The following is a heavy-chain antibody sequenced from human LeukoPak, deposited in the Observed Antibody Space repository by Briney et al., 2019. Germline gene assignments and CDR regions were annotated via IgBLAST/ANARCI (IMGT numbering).Heavy chain of an antibody. J-gene: IGHJ3*01. D-gene: IGHD3-22*01. CDR2: IYSSGST. CDR3: ARRAYDTGYDAFDV. CDR1: GGSISSYY. V-gene: IGHV4-4*07. Sequence: SETLSLTCTVSGGSISSYYWNWIRQPAGKGLEWIGRIYSSGSTNYNPSLKSRVTMSVDTSKNQFSLKLSSVTAADTAVYYCARRAYDTGYDAFDVWGQGTMVTVSS.